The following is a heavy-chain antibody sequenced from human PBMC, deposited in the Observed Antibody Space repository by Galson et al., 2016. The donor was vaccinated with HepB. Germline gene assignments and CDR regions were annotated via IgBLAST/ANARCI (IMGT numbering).Heavy chain of an antibody. D-gene: IGHD3-10*01. J-gene: IGHJ5*02. Sequence: SLRLSCAGPGFTLTTYAMSWVRQAPGKGLEWVSAISAAGGSTYYLNSVKGRFTISRDNSKNTLYLQMKSLRAEDTAIYYCATLRGVMRGGWFDPWGQGTLVTVSS. CDR3: ATLRGVMRGGWFDP. V-gene: IGHV3-23*01. CDR2: ISAAGGST. CDR1: GFTLTTYA.